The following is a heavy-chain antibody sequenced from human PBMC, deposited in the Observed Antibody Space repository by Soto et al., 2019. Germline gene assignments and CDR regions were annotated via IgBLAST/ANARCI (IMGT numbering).Heavy chain of an antibody. CDR2: ISCDGVSK. J-gene: IGHJ4*02. V-gene: IGHV3-30*18. D-gene: IGHD3-22*01. CDR3: AKEQLAMTVVVADYFDS. Sequence: QVQLVESGGGVVQPGKSLRLSCAASGFTFSTYGIHWVRQAPGKGLEWVALISCDGVSKYYGDSVKGRFIISRDNSHNTVSLQMNSLRADDTAVYFCAKEQLAMTVVVADYFDSWGQGTLVTVSS. CDR1: GFTFSTYG.